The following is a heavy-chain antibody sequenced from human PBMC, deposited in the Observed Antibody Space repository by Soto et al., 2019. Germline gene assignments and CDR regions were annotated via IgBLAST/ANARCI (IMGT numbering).Heavy chain of an antibody. CDR3: GGAARPGDYYGMDV. CDR2: IYHSGST. D-gene: IGHD6-6*01. J-gene: IGHJ6*02. V-gene: IGHV4-38-2*01. CDR1: GYSISSGYY. Sequence: SEILSLTCAVSGYSISSGYYWGWIRQPPGKGLEWIGSIYHSGSTYYNPSLKSRVTISVDTSKNQFSLKLSSVTAADTAVYYCGGAARPGDYYGMDVWGQGTTVTVSS.